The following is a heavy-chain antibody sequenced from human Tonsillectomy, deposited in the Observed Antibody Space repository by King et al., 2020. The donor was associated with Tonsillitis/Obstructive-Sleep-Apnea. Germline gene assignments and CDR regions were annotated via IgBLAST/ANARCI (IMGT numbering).Heavy chain of an antibody. D-gene: IGHD2/OR15-2a*01. CDR1: GGTLSSYA. V-gene: IGHV1-69*09. CDR3: ARVTGNTAVNWFDP. CDR2: IIPILGLA. J-gene: IGHJ5*02. Sequence: QLVQSGAEVKMPGSSVKVSCKASGGTLSSYAISWVRQAPGRGLEWVGRIIPILGLATYSQKFQDRVTITADKSTSTAYMEVSSLTSEDTAVYYCARVTGNTAVNWFDPWGQGTLVTVSS.